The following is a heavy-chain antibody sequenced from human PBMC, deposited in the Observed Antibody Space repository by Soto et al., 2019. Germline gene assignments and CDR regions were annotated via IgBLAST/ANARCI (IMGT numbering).Heavy chain of an antibody. V-gene: IGHV3-30-3*01. CDR1: GFTFSSYA. CDR3: ASTMDV. CDR2: ISYDGSNK. J-gene: IGHJ6*02. Sequence: QVQLVESGGGVVQPGRSLRLSCAASGFTFSSYAMHWVRHAPGKGLEWVAVISYDGSNKYYADSVKGRFTISRDNSNNTLWLQMNSLRAEDTTVYYCASTMDVWVQGTTVTVSS.